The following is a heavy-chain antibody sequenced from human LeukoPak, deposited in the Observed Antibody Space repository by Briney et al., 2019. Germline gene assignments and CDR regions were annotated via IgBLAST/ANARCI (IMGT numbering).Heavy chain of an antibody. J-gene: IGHJ4*02. Sequence: GGSLRLSCAVSGFTSSDYYMSWIRQAPGKGLEWVSDISSTSIYTNYADSVKGRFTISRDNAKNSLYLQMNSLRAEDTAVYYCAREDGYSSSWYSDYWGQGTLVTVSS. CDR3: AREDGYSSSWYSDY. D-gene: IGHD6-13*01. CDR1: GFTSSDYY. V-gene: IGHV3-11*05. CDR2: ISSTSIYT.